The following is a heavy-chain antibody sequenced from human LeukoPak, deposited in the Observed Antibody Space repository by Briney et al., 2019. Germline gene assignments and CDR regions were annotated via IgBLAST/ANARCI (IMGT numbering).Heavy chain of an antibody. CDR2: ISGSGGST. Sequence: GGSLRLSCAASGFTFSSYGMSWVRQAPGKGLEWVSAISGSGGSTYYADSVKGRFTISRDNSKNTLYLQMNSLKTEDTAVYYCTTDRGSSWPYYYYYYMDVWGKGTTVTVSS. V-gene: IGHV3-23*01. CDR1: GFTFSSYG. CDR3: TTDRGSSWPYYYYYYMDV. J-gene: IGHJ6*03. D-gene: IGHD6-13*01.